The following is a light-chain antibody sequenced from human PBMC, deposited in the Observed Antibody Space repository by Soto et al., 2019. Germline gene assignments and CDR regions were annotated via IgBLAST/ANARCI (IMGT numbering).Light chain of an antibody. V-gene: IGLV1-40*01. CDR1: SSNIGSFYD. CDR2: GDN. Sequence: QSALTQPPSVSGAPGQRVTIPCTGSSSNIGSFYDVHWYQQLPGTVPKLLIYGDNNQPSGVPDRFSGSKSGTAASLAITGLQAEDEADYYCQSYDNSLNHVVFGGGTKVTVL. J-gene: IGLJ2*01. CDR3: QSYDNSLNHVV.